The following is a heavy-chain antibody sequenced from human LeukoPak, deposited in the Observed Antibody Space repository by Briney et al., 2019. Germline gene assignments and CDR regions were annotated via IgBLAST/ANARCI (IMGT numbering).Heavy chain of an antibody. D-gene: IGHD3-22*01. V-gene: IGHV1-2*02. CDR2: INPNSGGT. Sequence: ASVKVSCKASGYTFTGYYIYWVRLAPGQGLEWMGWINPNSGGTNCAQKFQGRVTMTRDTSISTAYMELSSLRSDDTAVYYCAKGMYYYDSSGVDVWGQGTTVTVSS. CDR3: AKGMYYYDSSGVDV. CDR1: GYTFTGYY. J-gene: IGHJ6*02.